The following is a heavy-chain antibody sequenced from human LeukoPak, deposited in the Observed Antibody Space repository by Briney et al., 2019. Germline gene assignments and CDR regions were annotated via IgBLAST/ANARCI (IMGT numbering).Heavy chain of an antibody. CDR2: ISYTGYI. Sequence: PSETLSLTCTVSGGSISSGSYSWGWIRQPPGKRLEWIATISYTGYIYYNPSLKSRVTISVDTSKSQFSLKLTSVNAADTAVYYCARYTSSWHTLDFWGQGTLVTVSS. CDR1: GGSISSGSYS. J-gene: IGHJ4*02. D-gene: IGHD6-13*01. V-gene: IGHV4-39*01. CDR3: ARYTSSWHTLDF.